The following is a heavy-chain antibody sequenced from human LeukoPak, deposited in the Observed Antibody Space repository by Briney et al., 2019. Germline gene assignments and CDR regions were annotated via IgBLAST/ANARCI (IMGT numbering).Heavy chain of an antibody. D-gene: IGHD6-19*01. V-gene: IGHV4-59*08. CDR2: IYDSGST. Sequence: SETLSLICTVSGGSISSFHWSWIRQPPGKGLEWIGYIYDSGSTNYNPSLKSRVTISLDTSKSQFSLKLSSVTAADTAVYYCARHSNSGWYTIDYWGQGTLVTVSP. J-gene: IGHJ4*02. CDR1: GGSISSFH. CDR3: ARHSNSGWYTIDY.